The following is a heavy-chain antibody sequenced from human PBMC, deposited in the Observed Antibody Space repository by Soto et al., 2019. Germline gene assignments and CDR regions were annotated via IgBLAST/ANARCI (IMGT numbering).Heavy chain of an antibody. J-gene: IGHJ6*02. Sequence: GGSLRLSCAASGFTFSSYWMHWVRQAPGKGLVWVSRINSDGSSTSYADSVKGRFTIPRDNAKNTLYLQMNSLRAEDTAVYYCAREPFVVVAVNNYYYYGMDVWGQGTAVTVSS. CDR1: GFTFSSYW. CDR3: AREPFVVVAVNNYYYYGMDV. CDR2: INSDGSST. V-gene: IGHV3-74*01. D-gene: IGHD2-15*01.